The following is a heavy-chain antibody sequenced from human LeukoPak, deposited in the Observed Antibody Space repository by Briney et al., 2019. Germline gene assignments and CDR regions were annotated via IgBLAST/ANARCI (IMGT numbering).Heavy chain of an antibody. Sequence: ASVKVSCKASGCTFTGYYTHWVRQAPGQGLEWMGRINPNSGGTNYAQKFQGRVTMTRDTSFSTAYMELSRLRSDDTAVYYCARDRSSSSWYSDFDYWGQGTLVTVSS. V-gene: IGHV1-2*06. CDR2: INPNSGGT. CDR1: GCTFTGYY. J-gene: IGHJ4*02. D-gene: IGHD6-13*01. CDR3: ARDRSSSSWYSDFDY.